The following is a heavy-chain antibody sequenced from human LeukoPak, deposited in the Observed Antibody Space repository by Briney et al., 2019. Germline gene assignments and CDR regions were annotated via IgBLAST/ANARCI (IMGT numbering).Heavy chain of an antibody. V-gene: IGHV4-4*02. D-gene: IGHD3-22*01. J-gene: IGHJ4*02. CDR3: ARNYYYDSSGYYSVRPYFDY. CDR1: GGSISSSNW. CDR2: IYHSGST. Sequence: SETLSLTCAVSGGSISSSNWWSWVRQPPGKGLEWIGEIYHSGSTNYNPSLKSRVTISVDKSKNQFSLKLSSVTAADTAVYYCARNYYYDSSGYYSVRPYFDYWGQGTLVTVSS.